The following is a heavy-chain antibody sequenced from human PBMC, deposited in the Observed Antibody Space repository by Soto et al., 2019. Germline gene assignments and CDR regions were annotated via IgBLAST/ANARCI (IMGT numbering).Heavy chain of an antibody. CDR3: ARYDFWSGPKGWYFDL. CDR1: GYTFTSYG. J-gene: IGHJ2*01. Sequence: ASVKVSCKASGYTFTSYGISWVRQAPGQGLEWMGWISAYNGNTNYAQKLQGRVTVTTDTSTSTAYMELRSLRSDDTAVYYCARYDFWSGPKGWYFDLWGRGTLVTVSS. V-gene: IGHV1-18*04. D-gene: IGHD3-3*01. CDR2: ISAYNGNT.